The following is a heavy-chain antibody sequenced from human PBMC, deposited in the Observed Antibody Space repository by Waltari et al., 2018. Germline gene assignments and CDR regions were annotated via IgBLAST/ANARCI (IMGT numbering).Heavy chain of an antibody. D-gene: IGHD3-22*01. CDR2: INHSGGT. J-gene: IGHJ6*02. Sequence: QVQLQQWGAGLLKPSETLSLTCAVYGGSFTDYFWNWIRQFPGKGLEWIGEINHSGGTTYSPALKSRVNISVDMSKNQFSLKLSSVTAADTAVYYCARDPHYDTSGSPVMDVWGQGTTVTVS. CDR3: ARDPHYDTSGSPVMDV. CDR1: GGSFTDYF. V-gene: IGHV4-34*01.